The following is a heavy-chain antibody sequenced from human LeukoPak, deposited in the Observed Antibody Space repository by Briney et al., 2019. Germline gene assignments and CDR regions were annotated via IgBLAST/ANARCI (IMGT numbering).Heavy chain of an antibody. D-gene: IGHD3-9*01. Sequence: GGSLRLSCAASGFTFSSYAMSWVRQAPGKGLEWVSAISGSGGSTYYADSVKGRFTISRDNSKNTLYLQMNSLRAEDTAVYYCAKAEFLNYYDILTGYSNDYWGQGTLVTVSS. CDR3: AKAEFLNYYDILTGYSNDY. J-gene: IGHJ4*02. V-gene: IGHV3-23*01. CDR1: GFTFSSYA. CDR2: ISGSGGST.